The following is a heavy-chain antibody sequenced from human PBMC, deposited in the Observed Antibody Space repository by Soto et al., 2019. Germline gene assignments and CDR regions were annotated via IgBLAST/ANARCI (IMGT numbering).Heavy chain of an antibody. D-gene: IGHD4-17*01. V-gene: IGHV4-31*03. J-gene: IGHJ6*03. CDR3: ARVPPEYGDYSQVYYYYMDV. Sequence: PSETLSLTCTVSGGSISSGGYYWSWIRQHPGKGLEWIGYIYYSGSTYYNPSLKSRVTISVDTSKNQFSLKLSSVTAADTAVYYCARVPPEYGDYSQVYYYYMDVWGKGTTVTVSS. CDR2: IYYSGST. CDR1: GGSISSGGYY.